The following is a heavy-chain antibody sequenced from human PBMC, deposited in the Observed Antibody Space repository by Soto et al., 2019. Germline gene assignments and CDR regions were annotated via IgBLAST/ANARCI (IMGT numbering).Heavy chain of an antibody. V-gene: IGHV3-30*03. D-gene: IGHD1-26*01. J-gene: IGHJ4*02. Sequence: VQLVESGGGVVQPGRSLRLSCVASGFLFDTYGMHWVRQTPGKGLEWVAIISYDGRHKEYADSVKGRFAISRDNSENTLYLQMNNLGVEDTALYYCATSASSDHWGQGTQVTVSS. CDR2: ISYDGRHK. CDR1: GFLFDTYG. CDR3: ATSASSDH.